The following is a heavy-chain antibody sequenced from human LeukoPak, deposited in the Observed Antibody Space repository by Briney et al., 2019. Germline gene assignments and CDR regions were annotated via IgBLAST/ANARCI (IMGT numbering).Heavy chain of an antibody. CDR3: ARRVAVAGTVSNWFDP. Sequence: MASETLSLTCTVSGGSISSSSYYWGWIRQPPGKGLEWIGSIYYSGSTYYNPSLKSRVTISVDTSKNQFSLKLSSVTAADTAVYYCARRVAVAGTVSNWFDPWGQGTLVTVSS. CDR2: IYYSGST. D-gene: IGHD6-19*01. CDR1: GGSISSSSYY. J-gene: IGHJ5*02. V-gene: IGHV4-39*01.